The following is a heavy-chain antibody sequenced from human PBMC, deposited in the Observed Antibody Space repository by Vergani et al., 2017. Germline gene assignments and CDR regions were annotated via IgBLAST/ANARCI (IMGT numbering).Heavy chain of an antibody. J-gene: IGHJ4*02. Sequence: QVQLQESGPRLVKPSETLSLTCSVSGYSISRGYYWGWIRQPPGKGLEWIATVFHSGSAYYHPSLGRRVTISVETSKNQFSLGLTTLTAANTAVYYCARSRPYCTSGSCPAIWGQGTLVTVSS. CDR2: VFHSGSA. CDR3: ARSRPYCTSGSCPAI. D-gene: IGHD2-15*01. V-gene: IGHV4-38-2*02. CDR1: GYSISRGYY.